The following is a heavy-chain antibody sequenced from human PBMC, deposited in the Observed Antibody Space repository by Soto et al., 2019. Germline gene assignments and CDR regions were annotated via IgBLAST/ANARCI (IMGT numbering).Heavy chain of an antibody. Sequence: QVQLVQSGAEVKKPGASVKVSCKASGYTFTSYYMHWVRQAPGQGLEWMGIINPSGGSTSYAQKFRRRVTITRDTATSTVYMELSSLRSEETAVYYCARDSTRITMVRGALGWFDPWGQGTLVTVSS. D-gene: IGHD3-10*01. CDR2: INPSGGST. CDR1: GYTFTSYY. J-gene: IGHJ5*02. V-gene: IGHV1-46*01. CDR3: ARDSTRITMVRGALGWFDP.